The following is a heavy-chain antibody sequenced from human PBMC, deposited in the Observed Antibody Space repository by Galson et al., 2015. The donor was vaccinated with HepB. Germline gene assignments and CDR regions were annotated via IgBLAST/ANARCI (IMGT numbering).Heavy chain of an antibody. Sequence: VKVSCKASGYTFTNYAISWVRQAPGQGLEWMGWISTYNGNTNYAQNLQGRVIMTTDTATSTAYLEMRSLRSDDTAVYYCARELESYSDSSGYYLWWFDPWGQGTLVTVSS. J-gene: IGHJ5*02. D-gene: IGHD3-22*01. CDR2: ISTYNGNT. CDR1: GYTFTNYA. V-gene: IGHV1-18*01. CDR3: ARELESYSDSSGYYLWWFDP.